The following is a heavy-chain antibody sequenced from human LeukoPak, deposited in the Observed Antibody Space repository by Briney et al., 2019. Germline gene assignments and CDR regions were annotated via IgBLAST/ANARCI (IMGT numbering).Heavy chain of an antibody. CDR1: GFIFSSHG. CDR2: ISSSSSTK. Sequence: GGSLRLSCAASGFIFSSHGMNWVRQAPGKGLEWLSYISSSSSTKYYADSVKGRFTISRDNAKNSLYLQMNSLRAEDTAVYYCAREGGYVFDYWGQGTLVTVSS. CDR3: AREGGYVFDY. V-gene: IGHV3-48*04. J-gene: IGHJ4*02. D-gene: IGHD5-12*01.